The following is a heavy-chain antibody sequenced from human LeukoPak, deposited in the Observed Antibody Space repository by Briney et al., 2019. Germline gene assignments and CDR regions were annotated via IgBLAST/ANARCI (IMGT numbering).Heavy chain of an antibody. V-gene: IGHV1-69*05. J-gene: IGHJ6*03. CDR3: ARGNRDGYNYYYYYYTDV. D-gene: IGHD5-24*01. CDR1: GGTFSSYA. Sequence: SVKVSCKASGGTFSSYAISWVRQAPGQGLEWMGRIIPIFGTANYAQKFQGRVTITTDESTSTAYMELSSLRSEDTAVYYCARGNRDGYNYYYYYYTDVWGKGTTVTVSS. CDR2: IIPIFGTA.